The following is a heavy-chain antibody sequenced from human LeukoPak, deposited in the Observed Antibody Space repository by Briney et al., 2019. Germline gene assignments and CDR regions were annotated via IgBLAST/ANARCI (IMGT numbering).Heavy chain of an antibody. J-gene: IGHJ4*02. CDR3: ARGFGAAAGDY. CDR2: IYYSGST. Sequence: SETLSLTCTVSGGSISSYYWSWIRQPPGKGPEWIGYIYYSGSTNYNPSLKSRVTMSVDTSKNQFSLKLSSVTAADTAVYYCARGFGAAAGDYWGQGTLVTVSS. V-gene: IGHV4-59*12. CDR1: GGSISSYY. D-gene: IGHD6-13*01.